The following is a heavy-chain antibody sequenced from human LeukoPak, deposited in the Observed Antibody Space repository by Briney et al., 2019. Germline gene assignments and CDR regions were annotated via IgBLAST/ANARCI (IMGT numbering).Heavy chain of an antibody. CDR3: ARIPYGSGSSGWFDP. V-gene: IGHV3-30*04. J-gene: IGHJ5*02. D-gene: IGHD3-10*01. CDR2: ISYDGSNK. Sequence: GRSLRLSCAASGFTFSSYAMHWVRQAPGKGLKWVAVISYDGSNKYYADSVKGRFTISRDNSKNTLYLQMNSLRAEDTAVYYCARIPYGSGSSGWFDPWGQGTLVTVSS. CDR1: GFTFSSYA.